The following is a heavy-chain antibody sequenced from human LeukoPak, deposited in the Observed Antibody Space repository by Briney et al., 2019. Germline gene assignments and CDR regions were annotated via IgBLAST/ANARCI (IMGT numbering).Heavy chain of an antibody. Sequence: GGSLRLSCAASGFTFSSYAMSWVRQAPGKGLEWVSAISGSGGSTYYADSVKGRFTISRDNSKNTLYLQMNSLRAEVTAVYYCAKAGGYSYGPGFDYWGQGTLVTVSS. CDR2: ISGSGGST. V-gene: IGHV3-23*01. CDR3: AKAGGYSYGPGFDY. J-gene: IGHJ4*02. D-gene: IGHD5-18*01. CDR1: GFTFSSYA.